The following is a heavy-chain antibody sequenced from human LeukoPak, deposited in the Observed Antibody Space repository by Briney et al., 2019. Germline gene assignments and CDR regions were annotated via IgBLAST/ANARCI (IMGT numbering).Heavy chain of an antibody. D-gene: IGHD3-9*01. V-gene: IGHV3-7*01. CDR2: IKQDGSEK. CDR1: GFTFSSYW. Sequence: PGGSLRLSCAASGFTFSSYWMSWVRQAPGKGREREANIKQDGSEKYYVDSVKGRFTISRDNAKNSLYLQMNSLRAEDTAVYYCARERILTGYPAYYYYMDVWGKGTTVTVSS. J-gene: IGHJ6*03. CDR3: ARERILTGYPAYYYYMDV.